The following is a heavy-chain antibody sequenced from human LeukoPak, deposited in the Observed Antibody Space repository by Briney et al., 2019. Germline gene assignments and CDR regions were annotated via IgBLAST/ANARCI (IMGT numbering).Heavy chain of an antibody. CDR1: GFTLSSYS. D-gene: IGHD3-10*01. CDR2: ISSTSGTI. V-gene: IGHV3-48*01. CDR3: ARGSYYVDY. Sequence: PGGSLRLSCAVSGFTLSSYSMNWVRQAPGKGLEWVSYISSTSGTIYYADSVKGRFTISRDNAKNSLYLQMNSLRAEDTAVYYCARGSYYVDYWGQGTLVTVSS. J-gene: IGHJ4*02.